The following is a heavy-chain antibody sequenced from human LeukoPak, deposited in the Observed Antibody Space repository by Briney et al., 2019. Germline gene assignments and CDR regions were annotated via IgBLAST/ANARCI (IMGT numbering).Heavy chain of an antibody. V-gene: IGHV4-4*07. D-gene: IGHD5-18*01. CDR1: GGSISSYY. J-gene: IGHJ3*02. Sequence: SETLSLTCTVSGGSISSYYWSWIRQPAGKGLEWIGRIYTSGSTNYNPSLKSRVTISVDTSENQFSLKLSSVTAADTAVYYCARDFASYGYSGAFDIWGQGTMVTVSS. CDR2: IYTSGST. CDR3: ARDFASYGYSGAFDI.